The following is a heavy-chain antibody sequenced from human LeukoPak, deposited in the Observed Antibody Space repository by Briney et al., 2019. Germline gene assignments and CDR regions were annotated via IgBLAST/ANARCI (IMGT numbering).Heavy chain of an antibody. CDR1: GLTFSSYG. Sequence: GGTLRLSCAASGLTFSSYGMSWVRQAPGKGLEWVSAISGSGGSTYYADSVKGRFTISRDNSKNTLYLQMNSLRAEDTAVYYCAKGKWELPYYWGQGTLVTVSS. V-gene: IGHV3-23*01. J-gene: IGHJ4*02. CDR2: ISGSGGST. CDR3: AKGKWELPYY. D-gene: IGHD1-26*01.